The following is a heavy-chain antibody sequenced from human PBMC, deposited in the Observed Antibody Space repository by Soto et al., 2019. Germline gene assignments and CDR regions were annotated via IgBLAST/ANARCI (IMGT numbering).Heavy chain of an antibody. Sequence: QVQLVQSGAELKKPGSSVKVSCKASGDTFSGYPINWVRQAPGEGLEWMGRILPVFGTTNDAQRFEGRVTFTADEATNTAYMELRGLLSEDTAVYYCARDGGFGELKYWGPGTVVTVSS. D-gene: IGHD3-10*01. V-gene: IGHV1-69*18. CDR2: ILPVFGTT. CDR3: ARDGGFGELKY. CDR1: GDTFSGYP. J-gene: IGHJ4*02.